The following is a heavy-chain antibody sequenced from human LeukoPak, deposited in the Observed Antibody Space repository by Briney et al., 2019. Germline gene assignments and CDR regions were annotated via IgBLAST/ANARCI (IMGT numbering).Heavy chain of an antibody. Sequence: SETLSLTCTVSGGSISSSSYYWRWIRQPPGKWLEWIGSIYYSGSTYYNPSLKSRVTISVDTSWNQFSLKLSSVTAADTAVDYCARHQGYYDFWSGYYDYFDYWGQGTLVTVSS. D-gene: IGHD3-3*01. J-gene: IGHJ4*02. CDR1: GGSISSSSYY. CDR3: ARHQGYYDFWSGYYDYFDY. V-gene: IGHV4-39*01. CDR2: IYYSGST.